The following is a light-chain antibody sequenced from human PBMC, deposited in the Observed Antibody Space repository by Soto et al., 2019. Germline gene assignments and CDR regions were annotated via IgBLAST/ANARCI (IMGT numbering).Light chain of an antibody. J-gene: IGKJ1*01. CDR1: QTVDRNF. CDR3: QQYGSPPQT. V-gene: IGKV3-20*01. CDR2: GAS. Sequence: EIVLTQSPGTLSLSPGDGATLSCRASQTVDRNFLVWYQQKPGQAPRLLIHGASSRTTGITDRFSGRGSGTDFTLTISSVEPEDFAVYYCQQYGSPPQTFGQGTKVEIK.